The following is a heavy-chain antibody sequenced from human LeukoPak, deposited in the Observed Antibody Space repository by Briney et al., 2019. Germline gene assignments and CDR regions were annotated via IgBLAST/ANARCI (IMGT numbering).Heavy chain of an antibody. Sequence: SVKVSCKASGGTFSSYAVSWVRQAPGQGLEWMGGIIPIFGTANYAQKFQGRVTITTDESTSTAYMELSSLRSEDTAVYYCASDSSSWFDAFDIWGQGTMVTVSS. J-gene: IGHJ3*02. CDR3: ASDSSSWFDAFDI. CDR1: GGTFSSYA. D-gene: IGHD6-13*01. CDR2: IIPIFGTA. V-gene: IGHV1-69*05.